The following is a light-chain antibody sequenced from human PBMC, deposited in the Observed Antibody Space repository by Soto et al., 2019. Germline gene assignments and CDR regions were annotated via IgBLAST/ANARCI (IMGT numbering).Light chain of an antibody. CDR1: QSVSSY. J-gene: IGKJ2*02. CDR3: QQRSNWGGT. Sequence: EIVLTQSPATLSLSPGERATLSCRASQSVSSYLAWYQQKPGQAPRLLIYDASNRATGIPARFSGSESGTDFTLTISSLEPADFAVYYCQQRSNWGGTFGQGTKLEIK. CDR2: DAS. V-gene: IGKV3-11*01.